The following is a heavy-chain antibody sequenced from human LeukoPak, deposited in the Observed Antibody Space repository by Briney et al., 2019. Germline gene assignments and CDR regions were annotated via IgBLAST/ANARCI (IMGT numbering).Heavy chain of an antibody. D-gene: IGHD6-13*01. V-gene: IGHV3-21*01. Sequence: GGSLRLSCAASGFTFSSYSMNWVRQAPGKGLEGVSSISSSSSYIYYADSVKGRFTISRDNAKNSLYLQMNSLRAEDTAVYYCARERGGGGWQQLVYFDYWGQGTLVTVSS. CDR1: GFTFSSYS. J-gene: IGHJ4*02. CDR3: ARERGGGGWQQLVYFDY. CDR2: ISSSSSYI.